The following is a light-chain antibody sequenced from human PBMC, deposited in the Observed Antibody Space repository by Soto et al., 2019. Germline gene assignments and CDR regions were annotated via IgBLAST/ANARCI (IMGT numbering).Light chain of an antibody. Sequence: QSALTQPASVSGSPGQSITLSSTGTSSDVGAYNSVSWYQQHPGKAPKLIIYDVSTRPSGVSNRFSGSKSGNTASLTISGLQAEDEADYYCSSSTTSTTRVFGTGTKLTVL. V-gene: IGLV2-14*03. J-gene: IGLJ1*01. CDR2: DVS. CDR3: SSSTTSTTRV. CDR1: SSDVGAYNS.